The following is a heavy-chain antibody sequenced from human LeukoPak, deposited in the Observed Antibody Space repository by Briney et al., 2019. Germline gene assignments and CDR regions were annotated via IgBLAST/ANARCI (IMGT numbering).Heavy chain of an antibody. V-gene: IGHV4-61*02. D-gene: IGHD2-2*01. Sequence: PSQTLSLTCTVSGGSISSGSYYWSWIRQPAGKGLEWIGRIYTSGSTNYNPSLKSRVTISVDTSKNQFSLKLSSVTAADTAMYYCARALYQPATSYYYYYYMDVWGKGTTVTVSS. CDR1: GGSISSGSYY. J-gene: IGHJ6*03. CDR2: IYTSGST. CDR3: ARALYQPATSYYYYYYMDV.